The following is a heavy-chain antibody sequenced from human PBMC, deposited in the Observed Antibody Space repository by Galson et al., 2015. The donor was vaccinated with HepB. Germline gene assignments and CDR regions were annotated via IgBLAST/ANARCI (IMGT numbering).Heavy chain of an antibody. CDR1: GFTLSNYR. CDR2: IKESGSET. J-gene: IGHJ4*02. D-gene: IGHD6-19*01. V-gene: IGHV3-7*03. CDR3: GRDRGNRSGSPIFDY. Sequence: SLRLSCAASGFTLSNYRMSWVRQPPGKGLGWVASIKESGSETSYADSLEGRFTISRDSATNSLYLQMNSLRADDTAVYYCGRDRGNRSGSPIFDYWGQGALVTVSS.